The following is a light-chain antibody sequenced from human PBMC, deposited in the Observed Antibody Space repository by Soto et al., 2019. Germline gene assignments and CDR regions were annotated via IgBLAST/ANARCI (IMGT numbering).Light chain of an antibody. CDR1: SSNIGNNY. Sequence: QSVLTQPPSVSAAPGQKVTISCSGSSSNIGNNYVSWYQQLPGTAPKLLIYDNKKRPSGIPDRFSGSKSGTSATLGITGLQTGDEADYYCGTWDSNLSAVVFGGRTKLTVL. V-gene: IGLV1-51*01. CDR2: DNK. J-gene: IGLJ2*01. CDR3: GTWDSNLSAVV.